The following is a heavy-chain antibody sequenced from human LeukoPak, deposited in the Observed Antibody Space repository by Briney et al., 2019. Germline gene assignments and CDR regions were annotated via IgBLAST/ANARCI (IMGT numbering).Heavy chain of an antibody. CDR2: IYSGGST. D-gene: IGHD5-12*01. CDR1: GFAVSSNY. CDR3: AIRKSGNAIDY. Sequence: PGGSLRLSCAASGFAVSSNYMSWGRQAPGKGLEWVAVIYSGGSTNYADSVKGRFTISRDNSKNTLYLLMNSLRAEDTAVYYCAIRKSGNAIDYWGQGTLVTVSS. V-gene: IGHV3-66*01. J-gene: IGHJ4*02.